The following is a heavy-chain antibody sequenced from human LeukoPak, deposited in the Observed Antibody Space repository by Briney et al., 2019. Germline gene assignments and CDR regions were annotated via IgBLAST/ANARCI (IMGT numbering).Heavy chain of an antibody. CDR1: GYTFTDYY. CDR2: ISPNSGGT. Sequence: ASVRVPCKASGYTFTDYYIHWVRQAPGQGLQWMGWISPNSGGTKYAQKFQGRVTMTRDTPISAAYMELSSLTSDDTAVYYCATKSSGYFMYWGQGTLVTVSS. J-gene: IGHJ4*02. D-gene: IGHD3-3*01. V-gene: IGHV1-2*02. CDR3: ATKSSGYFMY.